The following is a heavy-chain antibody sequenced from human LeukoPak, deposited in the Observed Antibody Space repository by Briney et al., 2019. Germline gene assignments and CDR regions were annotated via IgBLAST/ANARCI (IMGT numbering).Heavy chain of an antibody. D-gene: IGHD1-26*01. CDR3: ARSGRGTYYYFDL. V-gene: IGHV1-18*01. CDR2: ISGSNGNT. Sequence: GASVKVSCKASGGTFSSYAISWVRQAPGHGLEWMGWISGSNGNTNYAQKFQGRVSMTADTSTSTAYMELRSLRSDDTAVYYCARSGRGTYYYFDLWGQGTLVTVSS. J-gene: IGHJ4*02. CDR1: GGTFSSYA.